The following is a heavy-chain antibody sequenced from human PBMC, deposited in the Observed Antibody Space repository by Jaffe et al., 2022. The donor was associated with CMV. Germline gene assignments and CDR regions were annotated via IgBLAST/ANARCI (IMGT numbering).Heavy chain of an antibody. CDR3: AKGTTDIATTRYGGVSDY. CDR1: GFTFKTYA. J-gene: IGHJ4*02. D-gene: IGHD5-12*01. Sequence: EVQLLESGGALVQPGGSLRLSCAASGFTFKTYAFSWVRQAPGKGLEWVSGISGSGVSTFYADSVKGRFTISRDNFKNTLYLQINSLRAEDTAVYYCAKGTTDIATTRYGGVSDYWGQGTLVTVSS. CDR2: ISGSGVST. V-gene: IGHV3-23*01.